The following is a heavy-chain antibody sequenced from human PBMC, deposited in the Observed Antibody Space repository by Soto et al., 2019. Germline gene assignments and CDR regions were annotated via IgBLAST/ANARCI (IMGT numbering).Heavy chain of an antibody. CDR1: GYTFTSYY. D-gene: IGHD6-13*01. Sequence: ASVKVSCKASGYTFTSYYMHWVRQAPGQGLEWMGIINPSGGSTSYAQKFQGRFTISRDNSKNTLYLQMSSLRAEDTAVYYCVKDIAAAGIRGNWFDPWGQGTLVTVSS. CDR3: VKDIAAAGIRGNWFDP. V-gene: IGHV1-46*01. CDR2: INPSGGST. J-gene: IGHJ5*02.